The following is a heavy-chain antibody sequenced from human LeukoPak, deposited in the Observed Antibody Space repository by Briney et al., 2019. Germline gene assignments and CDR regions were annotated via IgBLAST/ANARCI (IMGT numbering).Heavy chain of an antibody. CDR1: GFTFSNYA. J-gene: IGHJ4*02. V-gene: IGHV3-30*01. Sequence: PGGSLRLSCAASGFTFSNYAMHWVRQAPGKGLEWVSLISSGGTYEYYADSVKGRFTISRDNSRNTLYLQLNSLRAEDTAVYYCARDSTYYYDSGSSGPHYFDNWGLGTLVTVSS. CDR2: ISSGGTYE. D-gene: IGHD3-10*01. CDR3: ARDSTYYYDSGSSGPHYFDN.